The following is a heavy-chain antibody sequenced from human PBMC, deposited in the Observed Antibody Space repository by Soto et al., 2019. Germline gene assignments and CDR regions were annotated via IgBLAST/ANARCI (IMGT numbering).Heavy chain of an antibody. CDR3: AAEGRKYYYDSSGYYP. CDR2: IVVGSGNT. V-gene: IGHV1-58*01. CDR1: GFTFTSSA. D-gene: IGHD3-22*01. Sequence: ASVEVSCKASGFTFTSSAVQWVRQARGQRLEWIGWIVVGSGNTNYAQKFQERVTITRDMSTSTAYMELSSLRSEDTAVYYCAAEGRKYYYDSSGYYPWGQGTLVPVSS. J-gene: IGHJ5*02.